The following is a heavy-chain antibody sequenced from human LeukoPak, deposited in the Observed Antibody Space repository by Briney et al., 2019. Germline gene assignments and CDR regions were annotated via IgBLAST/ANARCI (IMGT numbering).Heavy chain of an antibody. CDR3: ARGRGGLLWFGEFNS. V-gene: IGHV3-23*01. Sequence: GGSLRLSYAASRFAVSSYAMTWVRHAPGKGLECVSTISVSSGNTYYADSVKGRFTIARDNSKNTLYMQINSHTSEETAVYYCARGRGGLLWFGEFNSWGQGTLVTVSS. CDR1: RFAVSSYA. D-gene: IGHD3-10*01. CDR2: ISVSSGNT. J-gene: IGHJ4*02.